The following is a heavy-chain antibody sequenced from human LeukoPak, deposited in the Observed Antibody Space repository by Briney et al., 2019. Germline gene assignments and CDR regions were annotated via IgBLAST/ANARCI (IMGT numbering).Heavy chain of an antibody. CDR1: GFTFSSYG. D-gene: IGHD3-22*01. V-gene: IGHV3-33*01. J-gene: IGHJ3*02. Sequence: GRSLRLSCAASGFTFSSYGMHWVRQAPGKGLEWVAVIWYDGSNKYYADSVKGRFTISRHNSKNTLYLQLYSLRAEDTAVYYCARDSYYDSSGYYYGFGAFDIWGQGTMVTVSS. CDR2: IWYDGSNK. CDR3: ARDSYYDSSGYYYGFGAFDI.